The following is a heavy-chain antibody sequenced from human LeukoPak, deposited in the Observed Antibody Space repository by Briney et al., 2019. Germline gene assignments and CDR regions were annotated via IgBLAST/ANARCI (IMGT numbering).Heavy chain of an antibody. D-gene: IGHD4/OR15-4a*01. CDR1: GLTFSTYW. Sequence: GGSLRLSCAASGLTFSTYWMSWVRQAPGKGLEWVANIKQDGSEKYYVDSVKGRFTISRDNAKNSLYLQMNSLRAEDTAAYYCARRAGAYSHPYDYWGQGTLVTVSS. J-gene: IGHJ4*02. CDR2: IKQDGSEK. CDR3: ARRAGAYSHPYDY. V-gene: IGHV3-7*03.